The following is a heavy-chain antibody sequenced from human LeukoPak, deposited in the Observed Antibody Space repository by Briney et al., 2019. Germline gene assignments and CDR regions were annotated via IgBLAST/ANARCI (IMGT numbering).Heavy chain of an antibody. Sequence: NPSETLSLTCTVSGGSISSSSYYWGWIRQPPGKGLEWIGSIYYSGSTYYNPSLKSRVTISVDTSKNQFSLKLSSVTAADTAVYYCVRQPATPQYGMDVWGQGTTVTVSS. CDR3: VRQPATPQYGMDV. CDR1: GGSISSSSYY. J-gene: IGHJ6*02. V-gene: IGHV4-39*01. CDR2: IYYSGST.